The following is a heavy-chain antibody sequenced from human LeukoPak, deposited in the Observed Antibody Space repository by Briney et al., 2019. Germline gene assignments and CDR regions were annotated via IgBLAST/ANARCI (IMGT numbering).Heavy chain of an antibody. J-gene: IGHJ6*03. Sequence: SETLSLTCTVSGGSVSSYYWSWIRQPPGKGLEWIGYIYYSGSTSYNPSLKSRVTISVDTSKNQFSLKLSSVTAADTAVYYCARLNYYGSGSYRYYYYYYYMDVWGKGTTVTVSS. V-gene: IGHV4-59*08. CDR2: IYYSGST. CDR3: ARLNYYGSGSYRYYYYYYYMDV. D-gene: IGHD3-10*01. CDR1: GGSVSSYY.